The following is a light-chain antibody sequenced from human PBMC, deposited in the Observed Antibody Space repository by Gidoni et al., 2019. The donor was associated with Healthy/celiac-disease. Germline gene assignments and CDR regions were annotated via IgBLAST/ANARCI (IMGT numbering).Light chain of an antibody. CDR3: QQYYSYPLT. CDR1: QGISSY. V-gene: IGKV1-8*01. J-gene: IGKJ4*01. CDR2: AAS. Sequence: AIRMTQSPSSFSASTGDRVTITCRASQGISSYLAWYQQKQGKAPKLLIYAASTLQSGVPSRFSGSGSGTDFTLTISCLQSEDFATYYCQQYYSYPLTFGGGTKVEI.